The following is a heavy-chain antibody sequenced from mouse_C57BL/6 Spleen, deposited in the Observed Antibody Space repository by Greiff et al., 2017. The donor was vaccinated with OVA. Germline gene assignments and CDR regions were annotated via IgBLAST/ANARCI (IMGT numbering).Heavy chain of an antibody. D-gene: IGHD1-1*01. Sequence: EVNLVESGGGLVQPGGSMKLSCAASGFTFSDAWMDWVRQSPEKGLEWVAEIRNKANNHATYYAESVKGRFTISRDDSKSSVYLQMNSLRAEDTGIYYCTRPEAVVAPGWYFDVWGTGTTVTVSS. V-gene: IGHV6-6*01. CDR3: TRPEAVVAPGWYFDV. J-gene: IGHJ1*03. CDR2: IRNKANNHAT. CDR1: GFTFSDAW.